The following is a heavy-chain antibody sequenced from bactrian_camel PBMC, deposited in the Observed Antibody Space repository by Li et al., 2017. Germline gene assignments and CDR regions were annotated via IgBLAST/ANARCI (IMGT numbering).Heavy chain of an antibody. J-gene: IGHJ4*01. D-gene: IGHD5*01. Sequence: HVQLVESGGGSVQAGGSLRLSCAASEYMFSASCLGWFRQAPGKEREGVAALDSVGKSTYAEVVKGRFTISKDNAKKTLYLEMNSLKLEDTAMYYCATGWLDHCHATTALPMYSYWGQGTQVTVS. CDR2: LDSVGKS. CDR3: ATGWLDHCHATTALPMYSY. CDR1: EYMFSASC. V-gene: IGHV3S53*01.